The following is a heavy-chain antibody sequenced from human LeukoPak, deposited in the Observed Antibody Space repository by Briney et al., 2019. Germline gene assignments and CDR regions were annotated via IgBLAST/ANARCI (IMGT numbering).Heavy chain of an antibody. CDR2: IYTSGST. J-gene: IGHJ4*02. CDR3: ARDNQTRAAAVGFDY. Sequence: SETLSLTCTVSGGSISSYYWSLIRQPAGKGLEWIGRIYTSGSTNYNPSLKSRVTMSVDTSKNQFPLKLSSVTAADTAVYYCARDNQTRAAAVGFDYWGQGTLVTVSS. CDR1: GGSISSYY. V-gene: IGHV4-4*07. D-gene: IGHD6-13*01.